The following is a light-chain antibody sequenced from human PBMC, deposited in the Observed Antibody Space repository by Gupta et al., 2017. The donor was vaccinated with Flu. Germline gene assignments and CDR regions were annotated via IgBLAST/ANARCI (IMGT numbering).Light chain of an antibody. CDR2: GAS. CDR3: QHEGISVST. CDR1: QSVTNNL. J-gene: IGKJ2*01. Sequence: GTLSLSPGERATLSCRASQSVTNNLLTWYQQKPGQAPRLLIYGASSRATGIPDRFSGSGSGTDFTLTIRRLEPEDFAVYYCQHEGISVSTFGQGTKVEIK. V-gene: IGKV3-20*01.